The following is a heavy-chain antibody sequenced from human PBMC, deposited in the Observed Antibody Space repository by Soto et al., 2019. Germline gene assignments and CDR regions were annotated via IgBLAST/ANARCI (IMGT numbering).Heavy chain of an antibody. CDR2: IWYDGINK. J-gene: IGHJ4*02. CDR3: ASDPYYYGSGSSYFDY. V-gene: IGHV3-33*01. Sequence: QVQLVESGGGVVQPGRSLRLSCAASGFTFSSNGMHWVRQAPGKGLEWVAFIWYDGINKYYADSVKDRFTISRDNSKNXLYLQMNSLRAEDTAVYYCASDPYYYGSGSSYFDYWGQGTLVTVSS. CDR1: GFTFSSNG. D-gene: IGHD3-10*01.